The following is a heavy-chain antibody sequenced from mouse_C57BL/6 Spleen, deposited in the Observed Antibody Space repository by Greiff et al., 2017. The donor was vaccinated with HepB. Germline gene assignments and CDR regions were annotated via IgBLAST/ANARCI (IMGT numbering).Heavy chain of an antibody. V-gene: IGHV1-69*01. J-gene: IGHJ4*01. CDR1: GYTFTSYW. Sequence: VQLQQSGAELVMPGASVKLSCKASGYTFTSYWMHWVKQRPGQGLEWIGEIDPSDSYTNYNQKFKGKSTLTVDKSSSTAYMQLSSLTSEDSAVYYSTNKSYYGSYAMDYWGQGTSVTVSS. D-gene: IGHD1-1*01. CDR2: IDPSDSYT. CDR3: TNKSYYGSYAMDY.